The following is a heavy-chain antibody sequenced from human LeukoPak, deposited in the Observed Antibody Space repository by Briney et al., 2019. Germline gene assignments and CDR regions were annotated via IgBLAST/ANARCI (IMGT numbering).Heavy chain of an antibody. D-gene: IGHD4-23*01. J-gene: IGHJ4*02. Sequence: GGSLRLSCAASGLAFSSFWMNWVRQAPGKGLEWVANINQDGSEKYYVDSVKGRFTISRDNAKNSLYLQMNSLRAEDTAVYYCARDPDYGGNSGLDYWGQGTLVTVSP. CDR3: ARDPDYGGNSGLDY. CDR1: GLAFSSFW. V-gene: IGHV3-7*04. CDR2: INQDGSEK.